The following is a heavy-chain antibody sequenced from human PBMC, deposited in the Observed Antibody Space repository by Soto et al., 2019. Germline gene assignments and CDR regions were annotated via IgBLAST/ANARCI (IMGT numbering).Heavy chain of an antibody. V-gene: IGHV4-30-2*01. CDR2: IFHSGST. J-gene: IGHJ2*01. Sequence: QLQLQESGSGLVKPSQTLSLTCAVSGGSISSGGYSWSWLRQPPGKGLEWIGYIFHSGSTYYNPSLQRRVTISVDASKNQLSLELSSVTAADTAVYYCAREGGSGSPDCYFNVWGRGTLVTVSS. D-gene: IGHD1-26*01. CDR3: AREGGSGSPDCYFNV. CDR1: GGSISSGGYS.